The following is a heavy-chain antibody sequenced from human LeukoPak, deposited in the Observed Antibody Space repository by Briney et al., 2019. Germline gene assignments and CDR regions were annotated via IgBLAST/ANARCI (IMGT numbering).Heavy chain of an antibody. J-gene: IGHJ4*02. D-gene: IGHD3-16*02. Sequence: GGSLRLSCAASGFTFSTYAMSWVRQAPGKGLEWVSTISGSGANTYYADSVRGRFTISRDNSKNTLYLHMNSLRAEDTAVYYRAKERAGYTNPYYFDYWGQGTLVTLSS. CDR2: ISGSGANT. CDR3: AKERAGYTNPYYFDY. V-gene: IGHV3-23*01. CDR1: GFTFSTYA.